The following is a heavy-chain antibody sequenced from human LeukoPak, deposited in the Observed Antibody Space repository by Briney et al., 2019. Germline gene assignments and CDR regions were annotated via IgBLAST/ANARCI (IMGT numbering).Heavy chain of an antibody. CDR3: ARECTSSNYYDGKCDAFDI. J-gene: IGHJ3*02. V-gene: IGHV4-59*01. D-gene: IGHD3-22*01. Sequence: SETLCLTCTASGGSISRYYWHWIRQPPGKGLEWMGYIYYSGSTNYNASLKSRVTISVDTSKNQFPLKLSSVTAADTAVYYCARECTSSNYYDGKCDAFDIWGQGTMVTVSS. CDR2: IYYSGST. CDR1: GGSISRYY.